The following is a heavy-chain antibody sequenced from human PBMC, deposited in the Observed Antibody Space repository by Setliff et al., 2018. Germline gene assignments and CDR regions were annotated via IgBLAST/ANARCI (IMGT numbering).Heavy chain of an antibody. D-gene: IGHD3-3*01. Sequence: SETLSLTCTVSGGSITTSSYSWGWIRQPPGKGLEWIGNIXXXXXXXXXXXXXXRLTXSVDTSKNQFSLELNSVTAADAAIYYCTRSSNFWNGYLFDWWGQGSLVTVSS. V-gene: IGHV4-39*01. CDR1: GGSITTSSYS. J-gene: IGHJ4*02. CDR2: IXXXXXX. CDR3: TRSSNFWNGYLFDW.